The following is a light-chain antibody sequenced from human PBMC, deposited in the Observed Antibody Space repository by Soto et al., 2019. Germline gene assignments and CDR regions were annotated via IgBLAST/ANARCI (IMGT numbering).Light chain of an antibody. CDR1: QSISNL. V-gene: IGKV1-39*01. CDR3: QQSYSSSWT. CDR2: GTA. Sequence: DIQMTQSPSSLSASVGDRVTITCRASQSISNLLNWYQHKPGQAPKLLIYGTATLQSGVPSRFSGSGSGTDFTLTISSLQREDFATYYCQQSYSSSWTFGQGTKVEIK. J-gene: IGKJ1*01.